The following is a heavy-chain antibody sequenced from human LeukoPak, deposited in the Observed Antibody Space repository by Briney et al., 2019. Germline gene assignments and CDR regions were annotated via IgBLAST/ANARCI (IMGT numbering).Heavy chain of an antibody. CDR2: IRYDGSNK. CDR1: GFTFNSYG. CDR3: ARDQQYCSGGSCYSGNWFDP. Sequence: PGGSLRLSCAVSGFTFNSYGMHWVRQAPGKGLEWVAVIRYDGSNKYYTDSVKGRFSISRDNSKNTLYLQMDTLRAEDTAVYYCARDQQYCSGGSCYSGNWFDPWGQGTLVTVSS. V-gene: IGHV3-33*01. J-gene: IGHJ5*02. D-gene: IGHD2-15*01.